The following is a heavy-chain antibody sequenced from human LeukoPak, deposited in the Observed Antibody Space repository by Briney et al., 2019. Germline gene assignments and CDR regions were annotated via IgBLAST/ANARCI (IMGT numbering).Heavy chain of an antibody. V-gene: IGHV4-59*01. CDR2: INYSGST. D-gene: IGHD6-19*01. CDR1: GGSISGYY. J-gene: IGHJ4*02. Sequence: PSETLSLTCTVSGGSISGYYWSWIRHPPGKGLEWIGYINYSGSTNYNPTLKSRVTISVDTSKNQFSLKLSSVTAADTAVYYCASIAVATRNFDYWGQGTLVTVSS. CDR3: ASIAVATRNFDY.